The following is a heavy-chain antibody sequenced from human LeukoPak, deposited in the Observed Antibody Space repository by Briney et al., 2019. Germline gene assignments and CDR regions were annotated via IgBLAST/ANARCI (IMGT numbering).Heavy chain of an antibody. D-gene: IGHD3-16*02. J-gene: IGHJ4*02. CDR1: GFTFDDYG. V-gene: IGHV3-20*04. Sequence: GGSLRLSCAASGFTFDDYGMSWVRQAPGKGLEWVSGINWNGGSTGYADSVKGRFTISRDNAKNSLYLQMNSLKTEDTAVYYCTRRGGYHDYWGQGTLVTVSS. CDR2: INWNGGST. CDR3: TRRGGYHDY.